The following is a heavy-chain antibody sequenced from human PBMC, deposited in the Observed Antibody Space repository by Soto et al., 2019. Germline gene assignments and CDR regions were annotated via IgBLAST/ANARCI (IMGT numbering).Heavy chain of an antibody. D-gene: IGHD5-12*01. CDR1: GFTFSSYG. CDR2: ISYDGSNK. J-gene: IGHJ4*02. V-gene: IGHV3-30*18. Sequence: GGSLRLSCAASGFTFSSYGMHWVRQAPGKGLEWVAVISYDGSNKYYADSVKGRFTISRDNSKNTLYLQMNSLRAEDTAVYYCAKDVNRGGYDHFDYWGQGTLVTVSS. CDR3: AKDVNRGGYDHFDY.